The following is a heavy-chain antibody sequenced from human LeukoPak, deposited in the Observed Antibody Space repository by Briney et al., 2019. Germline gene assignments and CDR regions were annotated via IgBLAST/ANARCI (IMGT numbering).Heavy chain of an antibody. D-gene: IGHD6-13*01. J-gene: IGHJ6*03. V-gene: IGHV3-30*02. Sequence: GGSLRLSCAASGFTFSTYPMHWVRQAPGKGLEWVAFIQYDGSNEYYADSVKGRFTISRDNSKNTLHLQMSSLRAEDTAVYYCAKDRRPAGYYYYYYMDVWGKGTTVTVSS. CDR1: GFTFSTYP. CDR3: AKDRRPAGYYYYYYMDV. CDR2: IQYDGSNE.